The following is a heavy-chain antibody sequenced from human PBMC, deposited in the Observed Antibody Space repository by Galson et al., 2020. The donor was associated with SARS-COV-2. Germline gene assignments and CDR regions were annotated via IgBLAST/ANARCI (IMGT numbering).Heavy chain of an antibody. D-gene: IGHD6-19*01. CDR2: ISWDGGST. V-gene: IGHV3-43D*03. CDR1: GFTFDDYA. Sequence: GGSLRLSCAAFGFTFDDYAMHWVRQAPGKGLEWVSLISWDGGSTYYADSVKGRFTISRDNSKNSLYLQMNSLRAEDTALYYCAKDPHDDGSGSKGGIDYWGQVTLVTVAS. J-gene: IGHJ4*02. CDR3: AKDPHDDGSGSKGGIDY.